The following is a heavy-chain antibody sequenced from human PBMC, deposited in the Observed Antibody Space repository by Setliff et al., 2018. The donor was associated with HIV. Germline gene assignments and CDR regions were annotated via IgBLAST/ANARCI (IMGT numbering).Heavy chain of an antibody. J-gene: IGHJ4*02. Sequence: SETLSLTCTVSGGSISSGGYYWSWIRQHPGKGLEWIGYIYYSGSTYYNPSLKSRVTISVDTSKNQFSLKLSSVTAADTAVYYCARRDLWFGESQNFDYWGQGTLVTVSS. CDR3: ARRDLWFGESQNFDY. D-gene: IGHD3-10*01. V-gene: IGHV4-31*03. CDR1: GGSISSGGYY. CDR2: IYYSGST.